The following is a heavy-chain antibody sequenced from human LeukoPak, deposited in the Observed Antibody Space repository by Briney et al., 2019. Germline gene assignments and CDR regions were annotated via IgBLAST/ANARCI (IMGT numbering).Heavy chain of an antibody. Sequence: GESLKISCNGSGYSFTSYWIGWVRQMAGKGLVWRGIIYPGDCDTRYSPSFQGQVTISSDKSISTAYLQWSSLKASDTAMYYCARRGEMASVFDYWGQGTLVTVSS. D-gene: IGHD5-24*01. CDR1: GYSFTSYW. V-gene: IGHV5-51*01. CDR2: IYPGDCDT. CDR3: ARRGEMASVFDY. J-gene: IGHJ4*02.